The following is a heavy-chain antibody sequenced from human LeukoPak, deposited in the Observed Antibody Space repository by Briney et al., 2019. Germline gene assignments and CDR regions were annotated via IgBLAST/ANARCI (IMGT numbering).Heavy chain of an antibody. V-gene: IGHV1-69*13. CDR2: IIPIFGTA. D-gene: IGHD2-15*01. J-gene: IGHJ4*02. Sequence: GASVKVSCKASGGTFSSYAISWVRQAPGQGLEWMGGIIPIFGTANYAQKFQGRVTITADESTSTAYMELSSLRSEGTAVYYCARGRWSGPFDYWGQGTLVTVSS. CDR1: GGTFSSYA. CDR3: ARGRWSGPFDY.